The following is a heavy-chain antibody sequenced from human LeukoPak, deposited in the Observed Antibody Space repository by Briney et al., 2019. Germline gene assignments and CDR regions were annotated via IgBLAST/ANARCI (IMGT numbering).Heavy chain of an antibody. D-gene: IGHD3-3*01. CDR3: ARDWALYDFWGGPFDY. Sequence: GRSLRLSCAASGFTFSSYGMHWVRQAPGKGLEWVAVIWYDGSNKYYADSVKGRFTISRDNSKNTLYLQMNSLRAEDTAVYYCARDWALYDFWGGPFDYWGQGTLVTVSS. CDR1: GFTFSSYG. V-gene: IGHV3-33*01. J-gene: IGHJ4*02. CDR2: IWYDGSNK.